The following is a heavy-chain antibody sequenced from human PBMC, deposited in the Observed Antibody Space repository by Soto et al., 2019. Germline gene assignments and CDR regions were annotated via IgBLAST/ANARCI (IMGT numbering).Heavy chain of an antibody. J-gene: IGHJ4*02. D-gene: IGHD3-22*01. V-gene: IGHV3-23*01. Sequence: GGSLRLSCAASGFTFSSYAMSWVRQAPGKGLEWVSAISGSGSSTYYADSVKGRFPISRDNSKNTLYLQMNSLRAEDTAVYYCAKSRHYYDSSGYYYDYLGQGTLVTVSS. CDR2: ISGSGSST. CDR1: GFTFSSYA. CDR3: AKSRHYYDSSGYYYDY.